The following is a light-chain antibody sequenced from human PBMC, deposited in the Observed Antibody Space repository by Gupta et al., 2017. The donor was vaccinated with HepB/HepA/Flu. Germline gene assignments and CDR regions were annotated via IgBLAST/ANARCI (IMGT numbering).Light chain of an antibody. CDR1: QDIRSD. V-gene: IGKV1-17*01. Sequence: DIQMTQSPSSLSASVGDRVTITCRASQDIRSDLGWYQQKPGKAPKRLIYTASSLQSGVPSRFSGSGSGTEFALTITGRQPEDFATYYCRQQNSSPLTFGGGTKVEIK. J-gene: IGKJ4*01. CDR3: RQQNSSPLT. CDR2: TAS.